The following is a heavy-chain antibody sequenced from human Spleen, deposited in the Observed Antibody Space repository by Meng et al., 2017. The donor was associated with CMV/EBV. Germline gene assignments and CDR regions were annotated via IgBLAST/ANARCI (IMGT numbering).Heavy chain of an antibody. J-gene: IGHJ6*02. CDR2: IRYDESDE. D-gene: IGHD2-2*01. CDR3: AKDFIVLVPRGMDV. V-gene: IGHV3-30*02. Sequence: GGSLRLSCAASGFTFSGHGMNWVRQAPGKGLGWVAFIRYDESDEYYADSVKGRFTISRDNSRNTLYLQMNSLRAEDTAIYYCAKDFIVLVPRGMDVWGQGTTVTVSS. CDR1: GFTFSGHG.